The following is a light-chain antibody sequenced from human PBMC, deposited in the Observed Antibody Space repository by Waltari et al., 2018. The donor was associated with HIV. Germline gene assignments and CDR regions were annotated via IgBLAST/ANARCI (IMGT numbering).Light chain of an antibody. CDR2: DVS. Sequence: QSALTQPRSVSGSPGPHVTLSCPGTSSDVGGYNYVSWYQQHPGKAPKLMIYDVSKRPSGVPDRFSGSKSGNTASLTISGLQAEDEADYYCCSYAGLKVFGTGTKVTVL. J-gene: IGLJ1*01. V-gene: IGLV2-11*01. CDR3: CSYAGLKV. CDR1: SSDVGGYNY.